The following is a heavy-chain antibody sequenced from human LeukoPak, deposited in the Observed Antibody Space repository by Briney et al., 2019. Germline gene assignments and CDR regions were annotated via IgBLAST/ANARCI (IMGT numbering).Heavy chain of an antibody. D-gene: IGHD6-13*01. CDR2: IKQDGSEK. CDR3: ARPVGGTAGTFDY. Sequence: GGSLRLSCAASGSTFSSYWMSWVRQAPGKGLEWVANIKQDGSEKYYVDSAKGRFTISRDNAKNSLYLQMNSLRAEDTAVYYCARPVGGTAGTFDYWGQGTLVTVSS. CDR1: GSTFSSYW. J-gene: IGHJ4*02. V-gene: IGHV3-7*01.